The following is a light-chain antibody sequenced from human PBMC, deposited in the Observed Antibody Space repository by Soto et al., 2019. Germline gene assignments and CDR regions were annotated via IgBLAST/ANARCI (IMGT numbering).Light chain of an antibody. J-gene: IGKJ2*01. V-gene: IGKV3-11*01. CDR3: QQRSNWPPMYT. CDR1: QSVSSY. CDR2: DAS. Sequence: EIVLTQSPATLSLSPGERATLSCRASQSVSSYLAWYQQKPGQAPSLLIYDASNRATGIPARFSGSGSGTEFTLTISSLEPEDFAVYYCQQRSNWPPMYTFGQGNKLEIK.